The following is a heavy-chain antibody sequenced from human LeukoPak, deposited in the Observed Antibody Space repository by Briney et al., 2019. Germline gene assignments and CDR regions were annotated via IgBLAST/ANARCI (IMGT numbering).Heavy chain of an antibody. CDR2: IRNHGNDE. J-gene: IGHJ4*02. D-gene: IGHD6-13*01. Sequence: GGSLRLSSAASGFTFSSNGMHWVRQAPGKGLEWVAMIRNHGNDEFHADSVKGRFSVSRDTSKNTMYLQMNSLRAEDTAVYYCAKDASWSLDYWGQGTLVTVSP. CDR3: AKDASWSLDY. CDR1: GFTFSSNG. V-gene: IGHV3-30*02.